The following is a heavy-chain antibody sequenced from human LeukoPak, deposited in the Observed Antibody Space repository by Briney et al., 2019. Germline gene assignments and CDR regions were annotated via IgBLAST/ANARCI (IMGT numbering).Heavy chain of an antibody. CDR3: ARAGGSGLIDY. J-gene: IGHJ4*02. V-gene: IGHV4-59*12. D-gene: IGHD6-19*01. Sequence: PSETLSLTCTVSGGSISSYYWSWIRQPPGKGLEWIGYIYYSGSTYYNPSLESRVTISVDTSKNQFSLKLSSVTAADTAVYYCARAGGSGLIDYWGQGTLVTVSS. CDR2: IYYSGST. CDR1: GGSISSYY.